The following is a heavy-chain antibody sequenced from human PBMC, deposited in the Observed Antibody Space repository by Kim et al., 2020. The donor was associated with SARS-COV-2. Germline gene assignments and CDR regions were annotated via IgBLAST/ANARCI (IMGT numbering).Heavy chain of an antibody. CDR1: GFTFDHYA. D-gene: IGHD2-15*01. J-gene: IGHJ4*02. CDR2: ISDNGGAM. Sequence: GGSLRLSCAASGFTFDHYAIQWFRQAPGKGLEWVSLISDNGGAMKYADSVKGRFTMSTDNSKKSVYLQMNSLRTEDTAMYYCVRGSRWLLRNWGQGTLVTVSS. CDR3: VRGSRWLLRN. V-gene: IGHV3-43*02.